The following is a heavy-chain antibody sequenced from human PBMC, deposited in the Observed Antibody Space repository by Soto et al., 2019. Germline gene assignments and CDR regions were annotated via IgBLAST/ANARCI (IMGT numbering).Heavy chain of an antibody. CDR1: GHTFTSYY. V-gene: IGHV1-46*01. D-gene: IGHD2-2*01. CDR2: INPSGGST. J-gene: IGHJ6*02. CDR3: AREPHCSSTSCYGFGIDV. Sequence: ASVKVSYKASGHTFTSYYKHWVRQAPGQGLEWMGIINPSGGSTSYAQKFQGRVTMTRDTSTSTVYMELSSLRSEDTAVYYCAREPHCSSTSCYGFGIDVWRQGTTFTVS.